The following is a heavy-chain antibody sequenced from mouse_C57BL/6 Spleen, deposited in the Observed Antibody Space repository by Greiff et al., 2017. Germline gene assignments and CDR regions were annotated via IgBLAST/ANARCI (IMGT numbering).Heavy chain of an antibody. CDR1: GFTFSDYG. Sequence: VQLKESGGGLVKPGGSLKLSCAASGFTFSDYGMHWVRQAPEKGLEWVAYISSGSSNIYYADTVKGRFTISRDNAENTLFLQMTSLRSEDTAMYYGVCYYDYDGLYAMDYWGQGTSVTVSS. D-gene: IGHD2-4*01. CDR3: VCYYDYDGLYAMDY. V-gene: IGHV5-17*01. CDR2: ISSGSSNI. J-gene: IGHJ4*01.